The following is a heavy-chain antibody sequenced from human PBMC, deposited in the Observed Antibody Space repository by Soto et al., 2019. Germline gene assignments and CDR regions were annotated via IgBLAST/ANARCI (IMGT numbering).Heavy chain of an antibody. D-gene: IGHD3-3*01. V-gene: IGHV4-59*01. CDR3: ARAPITIFGVVSWFDP. J-gene: IGHJ5*02. CDR1: GGSISSYY. CDR2: IYYSGST. Sequence: PSETLSITCTVSGGSISSYYWSWIRQPPGKGLEWIGYIYYSGSTNYNPSLKSRVTISVDTSKNQFSLKLSSVTAADTAVYYCARAPITIFGVVSWFDPWGQGTLVTVSS.